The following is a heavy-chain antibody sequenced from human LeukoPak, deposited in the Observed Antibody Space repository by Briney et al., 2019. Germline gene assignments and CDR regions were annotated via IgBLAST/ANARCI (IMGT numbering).Heavy chain of an antibody. CDR2: IYYSGST. CDR1: GGSISSGDYY. J-gene: IGHJ5*02. CDR3: ARLFSGWPDKSYWFDP. Sequence: SETLSLTCTVSGGSISSGDYYWSWIRQPPGKGLEWIGYIYYSGSTYYNPSLKSRVTISVDTSKNQFSLKLSSVTAADTAVYYCARLFSGWPDKSYWFDPWGQGTLVTVSS. V-gene: IGHV4-30-4*01. D-gene: IGHD3-10*01.